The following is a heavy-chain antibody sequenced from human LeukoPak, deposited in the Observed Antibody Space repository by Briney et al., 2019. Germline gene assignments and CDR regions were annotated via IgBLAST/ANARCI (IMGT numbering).Heavy chain of an antibody. J-gene: IGHJ4*02. CDR3: AKDKRRWLQPYYFDY. D-gene: IGHD5-24*01. CDR2: ISGSGGST. CDR1: GFTFSSYA. V-gene: IGHV3-23*01. Sequence: PGGSLRLSCAASGFTFSSYAMSWARQAPGKGLEWVSAISGSGGSTYYADSVKGRFTISRDNSKNTLYLQMNSLRAEDTAVYYCAKDKRRWLQPYYFDYWGQGTLVTVSS.